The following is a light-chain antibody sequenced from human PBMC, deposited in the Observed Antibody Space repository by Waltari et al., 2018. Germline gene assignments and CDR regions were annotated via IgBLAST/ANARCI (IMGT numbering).Light chain of an antibody. CDR3: QQHGTLPAT. J-gene: IGKJ1*01. CDR2: RAS. CDR1: QSVGSSS. Sequence: EIVLTQSPGTASLSPGERATLSCRASQSVGSSSLAWYQQKPGQAPRLVIYRASRRATGIPDRFSGSGSGTEFSLTISRLEPEDFAVYYCQQHGTLPATFGQGTKVEIK. V-gene: IGKV3-20*01.